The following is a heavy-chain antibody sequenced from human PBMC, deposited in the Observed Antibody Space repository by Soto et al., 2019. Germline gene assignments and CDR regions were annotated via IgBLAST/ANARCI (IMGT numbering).Heavy chain of an antibody. J-gene: IGHJ5*02. CDR2: IIPIFGTA. D-gene: IGHD4-4*01. Sequence: GASVKVSCKASGGTFSSYAISWVRQAPGQGLEWMGGIIPIFGTANYAQKFQGRVTITADESTSTAYMELSSLRSEDTAVYYCARDRTTVTTSFWFDPWGQGTLVTAPQ. CDR1: GGTFSSYA. CDR3: ARDRTTVTTSFWFDP. V-gene: IGHV1-69*13.